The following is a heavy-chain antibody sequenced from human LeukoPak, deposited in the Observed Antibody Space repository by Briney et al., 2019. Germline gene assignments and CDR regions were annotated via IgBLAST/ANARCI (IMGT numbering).Heavy chain of an antibody. CDR3: GPAFEF. J-gene: IGHJ1*01. Sequence: GGSLRLSCAASGFTVRGTWMHWVRQAPGKALVGGSRINNDDRSTIYADPVKARFTISRDNAKNTLYMQMNSLSAEATAVYYCGPAFEFWGQGPLVTVSS. D-gene: IGHD3-16*01. CDR2: INNDDRST. CDR1: GFTVRGTW. V-gene: IGHV3-74*01.